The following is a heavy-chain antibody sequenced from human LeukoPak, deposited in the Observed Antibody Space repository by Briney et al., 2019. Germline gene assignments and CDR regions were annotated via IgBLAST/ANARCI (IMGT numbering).Heavy chain of an antibody. CDR1: GYTFTSYG. D-gene: IGHD3-9*01. J-gene: IGHJ4*02. V-gene: IGHV1-18*04. CDR2: ISAYNGNT. CDR3: ARWNYDILTGYPIGGPDY. Sequence: ASVKVSCKASGYTFTSYGISWVRQAPGQGLEWMGWISAYNGNTNYAQKLQGRVTMTTDTSTSTAYMELRSLRSDDTAVYYCARWNYDILTGYPIGGPDYWGRGTLVTVSS.